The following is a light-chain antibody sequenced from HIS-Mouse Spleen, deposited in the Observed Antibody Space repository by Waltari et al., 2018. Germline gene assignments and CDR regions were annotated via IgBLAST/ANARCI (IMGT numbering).Light chain of an antibody. Sequence: DIQLTQSPSFLSASVGDRVTITCRASQCISSYFAWYQQKPGKAPKLLISAASTLQSGVPSRFSGSGSGKEFNLTISSLQPEDFATYYCQQLNSYPPTFGQGTKVEIK. J-gene: IGKJ1*01. CDR2: AAS. CDR3: QQLNSYPPT. V-gene: IGKV1-9*01. CDR1: QCISSY.